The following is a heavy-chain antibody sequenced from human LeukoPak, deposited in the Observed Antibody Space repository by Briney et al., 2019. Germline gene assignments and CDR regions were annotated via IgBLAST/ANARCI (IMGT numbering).Heavy chain of an antibody. CDR1: GGSISSSNYC. CDR3: AITYYDILTGHYNGERY. V-gene: IGHV4-39*01. Sequence: SETLSLTCSVSGGSISSSNYCWGWIRQPPGKGLEWIGNIYYSGSTYYNPSLKSRVTISVDTSKTQLSLKLSSVTASDTAVYYCAITYYDILTGHYNGERYWGQGTLVTVSS. D-gene: IGHD3-9*01. CDR2: IYYSGST. J-gene: IGHJ4*02.